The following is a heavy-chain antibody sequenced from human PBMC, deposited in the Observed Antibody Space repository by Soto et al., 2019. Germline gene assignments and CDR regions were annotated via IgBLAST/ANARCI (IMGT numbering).Heavy chain of an antibody. CDR2: ISAYNGDT. D-gene: IGHD3-22*01. V-gene: IGHV1-18*04. J-gene: IGHJ4*02. CDR3: AIWFYYDSSGYENLDY. CDR1: GYTFSNYG. Sequence: ASVKVSCKASGYTFSNYGVSWVRQAPGQGLEWMGWISAYNGDTNYAQKLQGRVTMTTDTSTSTAYMELRSLRSDDTAAHYCAIWFYYDSSGYENLDYWGQGTQVTVSS.